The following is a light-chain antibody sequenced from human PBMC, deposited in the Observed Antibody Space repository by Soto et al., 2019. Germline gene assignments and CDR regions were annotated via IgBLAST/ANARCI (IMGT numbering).Light chain of an antibody. CDR2: RAS. CDR1: QSVSRT. J-gene: IGKJ1*01. V-gene: IGKV3-11*01. CDR3: QQRTDWHRT. Sequence: EVVLTQSPATLYLSPGERATLSCRASQSVSRTLAWYQQKPGQAPRLLIYRASTRATGIPARFSGSGSGTDFSLSISSLQPEDFAVYYCQQRTDWHRTFGQGTKVEVK.